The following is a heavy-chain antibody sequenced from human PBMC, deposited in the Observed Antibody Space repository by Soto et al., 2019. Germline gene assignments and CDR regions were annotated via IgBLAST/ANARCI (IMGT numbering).Heavy chain of an antibody. Sequence: QVQLVQSGAEVKKPGASVKVSCTTSGYTFTLFGITWVRQAPGQGLEWMGWIGPYNGDTKYAEKLEGSVTLTTDTSTDTAYTELTSLTSDDTAEYYCARGGQYRYFDYWGQGTLVTVSS. CDR1: GYTFTLFG. D-gene: IGHD2-2*02. CDR2: IGPYNGDT. V-gene: IGHV1-18*01. CDR3: ARGGQYRYFDY. J-gene: IGHJ4*02.